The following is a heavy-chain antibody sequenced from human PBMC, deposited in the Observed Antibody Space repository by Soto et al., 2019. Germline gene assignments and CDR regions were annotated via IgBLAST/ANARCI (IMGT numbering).Heavy chain of an antibody. CDR2: ITPRFSTT. D-gene: IGHD5-18*01. Sequence: KAFWKAAGGSVGKEGRTWGWQDHGQGLEWMGGITPRFSTTTYAQKFQGRVTFTADESSNTAYMHLSSLRSEDTAFYYCARVDIVDTKSIIAWSDPWGQGTLVTRSS. CDR3: ARVDIVDTKSIIAWSDP. CDR1: GGSVGKEG. V-gene: IGHV1-69*01. J-gene: IGHJ5*02.